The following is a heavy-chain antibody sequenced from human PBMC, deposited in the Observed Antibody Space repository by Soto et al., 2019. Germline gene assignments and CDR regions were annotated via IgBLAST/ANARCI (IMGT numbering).Heavy chain of an antibody. J-gene: IGHJ6*02. CDR2: IYHSGST. D-gene: IGHD3-3*01. CDR1: GGSISSSNW. CDR3: ARDVCNFWSGYCYYYYGMDV. V-gene: IGHV4-4*02. Sequence: PSETLSLTCAVSGGSISSSNWWSWVRQPPGKGLEWIGEIYHSGSTNYNPSLKGRVTISVDKSKNQFSLKLSSVTAADTAVYYCARDVCNFWSGYCYYYYGMDVWGQGTTVTVSS.